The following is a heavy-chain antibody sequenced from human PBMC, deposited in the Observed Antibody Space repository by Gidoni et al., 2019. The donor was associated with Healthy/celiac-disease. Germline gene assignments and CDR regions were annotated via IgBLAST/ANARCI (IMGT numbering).Heavy chain of an antibody. Sequence: LRLSCAASGFTFSSYAMSWVRQAPGKGLEWVSAISGSGGSTYYADSVKGRFTISRDNSKNTLYLQMNSLRAEDTAVYYCAKDGYDSSGYGYYWYFDLWGRGTLVTVSS. CDR1: GFTFSSYA. CDR3: AKDGYDSSGYGYYWYFDL. CDR2: ISGSGGST. D-gene: IGHD3-22*01. V-gene: IGHV3-23*01. J-gene: IGHJ2*01.